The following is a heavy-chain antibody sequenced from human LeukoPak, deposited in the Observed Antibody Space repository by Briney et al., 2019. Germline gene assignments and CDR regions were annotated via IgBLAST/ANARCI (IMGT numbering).Heavy chain of an antibody. CDR2: TIPIFGTA. CDR3: ARDLGYYDSSGYYYEGSDY. J-gene: IGHJ4*02. V-gene: IGHV1-69*05. D-gene: IGHD3-22*01. CDR1: GGTFSSYA. Sequence: SVKVSCKASGGTFSSYAISWVRQAPGQGLEWMGGTIPIFGTANYAQKFQGRVTITTDESTSTAYMELSSLRSEDTAVYYCARDLGYYDSSGYYYEGSDYWGQGTLVTVSS.